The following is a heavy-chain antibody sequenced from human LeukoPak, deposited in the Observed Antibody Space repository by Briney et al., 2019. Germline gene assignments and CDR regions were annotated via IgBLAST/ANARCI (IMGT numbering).Heavy chain of an antibody. V-gene: IGHV3-30*14. Sequence: GGSLRLSCAASGFTFSSYAMHWVRQAPGKGLEWVAVISYDGSNKYYADSVKGRFTISRHNSKNTLYLQMNSLRAEDTAVYYCARTTRPEYSSFRGGYYSDYWGQGTLVTVSS. J-gene: IGHJ4*02. CDR3: ARTTRPEYSSFRGGYYSDY. CDR2: ISYDGSNK. CDR1: GFTFSSYA. D-gene: IGHD6-6*01.